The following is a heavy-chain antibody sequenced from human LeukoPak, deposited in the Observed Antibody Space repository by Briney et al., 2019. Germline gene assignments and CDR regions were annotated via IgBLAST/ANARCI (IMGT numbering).Heavy chain of an antibody. CDR1: GGSISSYY. CDR2: IYYSGST. V-gene: IGHV4-59*01. J-gene: IGHJ5*02. D-gene: IGHD2-15*01. CDR3: ARDRGWFDP. Sequence: SETLSLTCTVSGGSISSYYWSWIRRPPGKGLEWIGYIYYSGSTNYNPSLKSRVTISVDTSKNQFSLKLSSVTAADTAVYYCARDRGWFDPWGQETLVTVSS.